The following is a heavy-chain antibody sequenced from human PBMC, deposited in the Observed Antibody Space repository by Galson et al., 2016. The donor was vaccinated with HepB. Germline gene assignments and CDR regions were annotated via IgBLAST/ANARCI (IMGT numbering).Heavy chain of an antibody. J-gene: IGHJ4*02. CDR1: GFTFSSFA. CDR2: ISYDGTNK. CDR3: TRGGYVVVTDAFDY. Sequence: SLRLSCAASGFTFSSFAMHWVRQAPGKGLEWVAVISYDGTNKYYADSVKGRFTISRDNSKNTLSLHMNSLRTEDTAVYYCTRGGYVVVTDAFDYCGQGTLVTVSS. V-gene: IGHV3-30-3*01. D-gene: IGHD2-21*02.